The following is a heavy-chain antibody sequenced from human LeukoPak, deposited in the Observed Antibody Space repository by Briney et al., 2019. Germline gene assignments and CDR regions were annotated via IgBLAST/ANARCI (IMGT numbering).Heavy chain of an antibody. J-gene: IGHJ4*02. V-gene: IGHV3-15*01. CDR1: GFTFSHVW. D-gene: IGHD2-2*01. CDR2: IKNKIDGGTA. Sequence: GESLRLSCAASGFTFSHVWMSWVRQAPGKGLEWVGRIKNKIDGGTADYAAPVKGRFTISRDDSKNTLYLQINSLKTEDTAVYYCTTESYCSSTSCPGTFDFWGQGTLVTVSS. CDR3: TTESYCSSTSCPGTFDF.